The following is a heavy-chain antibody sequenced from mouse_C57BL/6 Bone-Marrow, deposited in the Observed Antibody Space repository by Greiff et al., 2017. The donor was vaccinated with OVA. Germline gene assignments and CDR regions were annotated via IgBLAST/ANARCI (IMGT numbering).Heavy chain of an antibody. CDR2: IYPGDGDT. CDR1: GYAFSSSW. D-gene: IGHD3-1*01. V-gene: IGHV1-82*01. Sequence: VKLQESGPELVKPGASVKISCKASGYAFSSSWMNWVKQRPGKGLEWIGRIYPGDGDTNYNGKFKGKATLTADKSSSTAYMQLSSLTSEDSAVYFCARWNGWGYHYAMDYWGQGTSVTVSS. CDR3: ARWNGWGYHYAMDY. J-gene: IGHJ4*01.